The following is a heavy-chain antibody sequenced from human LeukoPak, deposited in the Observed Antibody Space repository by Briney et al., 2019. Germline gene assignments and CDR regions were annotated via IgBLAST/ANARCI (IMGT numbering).Heavy chain of an antibody. CDR2: ISGSGDYI. V-gene: IGHV3-21*01. D-gene: IGHD2-2*01. J-gene: IGHJ4*02. CDR3: ARDGRPIVVVPAAHVD. Sequence: PGGSLRLSCEASGFTFSSYSMNWVRQAPGKGLEWVSSISGSGDYIYYADSLKGRFTISRDNAKNSLYLQMNSLRAEDTAVYYCARDGRPIVVVPAAHVDWGQGTLVTVSS. CDR1: GFTFSSYS.